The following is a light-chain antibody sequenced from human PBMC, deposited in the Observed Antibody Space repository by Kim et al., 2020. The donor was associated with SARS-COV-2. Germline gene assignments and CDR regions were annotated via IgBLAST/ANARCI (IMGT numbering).Light chain of an antibody. V-gene: IGLV6-57*02. Sequence: NFMLTQPHSVSASPGKTVTISCTGSSGSIASNYVQWYQQRPGSAPTTVIYKDNERPSGVPDRFSGSTDTSSNSASLTISGVKTEDEADYYCQSYDGDNWVFGGGTQLTVL. CDR3: QSYDGDNWV. CDR1: SGSIASNY. J-gene: IGLJ3*02. CDR2: KDN.